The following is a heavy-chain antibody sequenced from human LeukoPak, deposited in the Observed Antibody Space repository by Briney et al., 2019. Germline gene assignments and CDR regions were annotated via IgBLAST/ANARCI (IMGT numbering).Heavy chain of an antibody. Sequence: SETLSLTCTVSGGSISSYYWSWIRQPPGKGLEWIGNIYYSGSTNYNPSLKSRVTISVDTSKNQFSLKLSSVTAADTAVYYCARRVWTAYYMDVWGKGTTVTISS. CDR2: IYYSGST. CDR1: GGSISSYY. D-gene: IGHD3/OR15-3a*01. J-gene: IGHJ6*03. CDR3: ARRVWTAYYMDV. V-gene: IGHV4-59*08.